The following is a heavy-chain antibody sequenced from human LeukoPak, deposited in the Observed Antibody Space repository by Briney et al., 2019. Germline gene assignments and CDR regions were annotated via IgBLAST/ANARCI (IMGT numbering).Heavy chain of an antibody. CDR3: ARDVLR. CDR2: IYKTGST. V-gene: IGHV4-31*03. J-gene: IGHJ4*02. Sequence: PSETLSLTCTVSGGSITSGGYYWSWIRQRPGKGLEWIGYIYKTGSTYYNPSLKSRVTMSVDTSRNQFSLKLNSVTAADTAVYYCARDVLRWAQGTLVTVSS. CDR1: GGSITSGGYY.